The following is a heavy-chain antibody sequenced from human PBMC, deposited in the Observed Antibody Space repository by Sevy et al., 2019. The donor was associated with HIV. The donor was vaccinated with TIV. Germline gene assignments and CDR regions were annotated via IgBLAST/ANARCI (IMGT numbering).Heavy chain of an antibody. V-gene: IGHV3-48*02. Sequence: GGSLRLSCVASGFTFSTYSMNWVRQAPGKGLEWISYITTGGGTIYYADSVKGRFTISSDNAKNSLYLQMNSLRDEDTAVYYCARGVGIAAAGTYYFDYWGQGTLVTVSS. D-gene: IGHD6-13*01. CDR2: ITTGGGTI. CDR1: GFTFSTYS. J-gene: IGHJ4*02. CDR3: ARGVGIAAAGTYYFDY.